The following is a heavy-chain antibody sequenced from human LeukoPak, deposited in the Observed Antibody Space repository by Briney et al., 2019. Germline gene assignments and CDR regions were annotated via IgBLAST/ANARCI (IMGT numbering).Heavy chain of an antibody. CDR3: AKDHYDIKAAAGTPPDY. CDR1: GFTFSSYA. D-gene: IGHD6-13*01. CDR2: ISGSGGST. V-gene: IGHV3-23*01. Sequence: GGSLRLSCAASGFTFSSYAMSWVRQAPGKGLEWVSAISGSGGSTYYADSVKGRFTISRDNSKNTLYLQMNSLRAEDTAVYYCAKDHYDIKAAAGTPPDYWGQGTLVTVSS. J-gene: IGHJ4*02.